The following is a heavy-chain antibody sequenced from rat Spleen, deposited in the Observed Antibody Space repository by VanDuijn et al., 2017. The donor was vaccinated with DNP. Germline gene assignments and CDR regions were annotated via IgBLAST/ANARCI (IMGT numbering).Heavy chain of an antibody. J-gene: IGHJ2*01. Sequence: EVKLVESGGGLVQPGRSLKLSCAASGFDFIDYWMGWVRQAPGKGLEWIGQINKDSSTITYIPSLKDKFTISRDNDQNTLYLQMSKLGSEDTAIYYCARGPNYGGYADYFDYWGQGVTVTVSS. CDR3: ARGPNYGGYADYFDY. CDR2: INKDSSTI. V-gene: IGHV4-2*01. CDR1: GFDFIDYW. D-gene: IGHD1-11*01.